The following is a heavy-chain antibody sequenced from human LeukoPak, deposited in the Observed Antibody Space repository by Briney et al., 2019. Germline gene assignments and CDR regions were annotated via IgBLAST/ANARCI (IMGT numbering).Heavy chain of an antibody. CDR3: ARGGYYDSSGYRY. J-gene: IGHJ4*02. V-gene: IGHV1-8*03. D-gene: IGHD3-22*01. Sequence: ASVKVSCKASGYTFTGYYIHWVRQATGQGLEWMGWMNPNSGNTGYAQKFQGRVTITRNTSISTAYMELSSLRSEDTAVYYCARGGYYDSSGYRYWGQGTLVTVSS. CDR2: MNPNSGNT. CDR1: GYTFTGYY.